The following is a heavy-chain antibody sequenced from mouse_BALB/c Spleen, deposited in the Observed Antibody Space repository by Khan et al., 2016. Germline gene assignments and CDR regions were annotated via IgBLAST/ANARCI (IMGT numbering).Heavy chain of an antibody. J-gene: IGHJ3*01. D-gene: IGHD2-14*01. CDR3: TDGGYDVRFAY. CDR2: IRLKSDNYAT. CDR1: GFTFSSYW. Sequence: EVQLVESGGGLVQPGGSMKLSCVASGFTFSSYWMSWVRQSPEKGLEWVAEIRLKSDNYATHYAESVKGKFTISRDDSKSRLYLQMNSLRAEDTGIYYCTDGGYDVRFAYWGQGTLVTVSA. V-gene: IGHV6-3*01.